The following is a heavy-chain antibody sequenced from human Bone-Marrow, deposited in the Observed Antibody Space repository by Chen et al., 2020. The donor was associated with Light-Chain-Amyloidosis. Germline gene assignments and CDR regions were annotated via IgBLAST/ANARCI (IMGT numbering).Heavy chain of an antibody. CDR2: LSYDGNSK. CDR3: ARVSFERGGPARPPGDS. D-gene: IGHD6-6*01. CDR1: GFTFSNYG. J-gene: IGHJ4*02. V-gene: IGHV3-30-3*01. Sequence: QVQLVESGGGVVQPGRSLRLSCAASGFTFSNYGMHWVRQTPGKGLEWVAVLSYDGNSKYYEDSVKGRFTISRDSSKNTLYLQMNSLRAEDTAVYYCARVSFERGGPARPPGDSWGQGTLVTVSS.